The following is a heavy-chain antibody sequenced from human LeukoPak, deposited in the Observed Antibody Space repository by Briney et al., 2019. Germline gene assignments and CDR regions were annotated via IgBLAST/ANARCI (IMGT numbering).Heavy chain of an antibody. J-gene: IGHJ4*02. CDR2: ISYDGSNK. Sequence: GRSLRLSCAASGLTFSSYGMHWVRQAPGKGLEWVAVISYDGSNKYYADSVKGRFTISRDNSKNTLHLQMNSLRAEDTAVYYCAKLPGIAAAGPFDYWGQGTLVTVSS. CDR3: AKLPGIAAAGPFDY. CDR1: GLTFSSYG. D-gene: IGHD6-13*01. V-gene: IGHV3-30*18.